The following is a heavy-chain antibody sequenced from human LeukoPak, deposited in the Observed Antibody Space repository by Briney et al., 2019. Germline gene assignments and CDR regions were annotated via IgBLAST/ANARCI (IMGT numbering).Heavy chain of an antibody. V-gene: IGHV3-74*01. CDR1: GFSFSIYW. CDR3: ARDQKSSDFWSGYAAKYFDY. Sequence: HPGGSLRLSCFASGFSFSIYWMHWVRQAPGKGLVWVSRITSDGSTTNYADSVEGRFTISRDNAKNSLYLQMNSLRAEDTAVYYCARDQKSSDFWSGYAAKYFDYWGQGTLVTVSS. CDR2: ITSDGSTT. J-gene: IGHJ4*02. D-gene: IGHD3-3*01.